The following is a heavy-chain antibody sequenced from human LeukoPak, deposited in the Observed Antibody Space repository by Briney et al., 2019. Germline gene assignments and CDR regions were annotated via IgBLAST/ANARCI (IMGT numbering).Heavy chain of an antibody. Sequence: GGALRLSCVPSVFTLCRYPMHCAPHARGRGVERVSDISYDRSNKYQPDTVKGRYTISRDNSKTTLYLQMNSLRAEDTAVYCCAREPLAHWGQGTLVTVSS. D-gene: IGHD3-3*02. CDR1: VFTLCRYP. CDR3: AREPLAH. J-gene: IGHJ4*02. CDR2: ISYDRSNK. V-gene: IGHV3-30*01.